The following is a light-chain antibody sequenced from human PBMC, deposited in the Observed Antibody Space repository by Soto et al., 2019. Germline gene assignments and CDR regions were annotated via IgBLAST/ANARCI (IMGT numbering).Light chain of an antibody. J-gene: IGKJ3*01. CDR1: QGIATY. CDR3: QKYNGAPFT. V-gene: IGKV1-27*01. Sequence: DIQMTQSPSSLSASVGDRVTITCRASQGIATYLAWYQQKPGKVPKLLIYAASTLERGVPSRFSGSGFGTDFTLSISSLQPEDCATYYCQKYNGAPFTFGPGTKVDIK. CDR2: AAS.